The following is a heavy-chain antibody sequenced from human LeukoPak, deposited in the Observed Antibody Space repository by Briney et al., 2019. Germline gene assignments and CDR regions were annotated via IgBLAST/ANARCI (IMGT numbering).Heavy chain of an antibody. CDR3: VRSNSGDFDY. CDR1: GFTFSSFW. J-gene: IGHJ4*02. D-gene: IGHD3-10*01. Sequence: GGSLRLSCAASGFTFSSFWMHWVRQAPGKGLVWVSRINTDGGSTSYADSVKGRLTISRDNAKDMLYLQMNSLRAEDTAVYYCVRSNSGDFDYWGQGTLVTVSS. CDR2: INTDGGST. V-gene: IGHV3-74*01.